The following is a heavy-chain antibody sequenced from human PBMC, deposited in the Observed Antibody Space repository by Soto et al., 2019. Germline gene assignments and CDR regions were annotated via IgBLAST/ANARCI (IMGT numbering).Heavy chain of an antibody. CDR3: AREATYYDFWSGYSHFDY. Sequence: QVQLVQSGAEVKKPGASVKVSCKASGYTFTSYGISWVRQAPGQGLEWMGWISAYNGKTNYAQKLQGRVTMTTDTSTSTAYMELRSLRSDDTAVYYCAREATYYDFWSGYSHFDYWGQGTLVTVSS. CDR2: ISAYNGKT. J-gene: IGHJ4*02. CDR1: GYTFTSYG. V-gene: IGHV1-18*01. D-gene: IGHD3-3*01.